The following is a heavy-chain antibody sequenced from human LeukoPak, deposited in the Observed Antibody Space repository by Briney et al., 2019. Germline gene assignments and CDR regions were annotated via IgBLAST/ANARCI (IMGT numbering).Heavy chain of an antibody. CDR3: ARYDYSIYGFEY. CDR1: GGSISSGGYY. D-gene: IGHD4-11*01. CDR2: IYYSGST. V-gene: IGHV4-31*03. J-gene: IGHJ4*02. Sequence: PSETLSLTCTVSGGSISSGGYYWSWIRQHPGKGLEWIGYIYYSGSTYYNPSLKSRVTISVDTSKNQFSLKLSSVTAADTAVYYCARYDYSIYGFEYWGQGTLVTVSS.